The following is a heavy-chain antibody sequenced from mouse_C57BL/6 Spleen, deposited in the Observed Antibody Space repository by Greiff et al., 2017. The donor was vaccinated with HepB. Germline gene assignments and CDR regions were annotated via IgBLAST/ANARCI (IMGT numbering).Heavy chain of an antibody. Sequence: QVQLQQPGAELVRPGTSVKLSCKASGYTFTSYWMHWVKQRPGQGLEWIGVIDPSDSYTNYNQKFKGKATLTLDTSSSTAYMQLSSLTSEDSAVYYCARDYGSSYASSWFAYWGQGTLVTVSA. CDR1: GYTFTSYW. V-gene: IGHV1-59*01. D-gene: IGHD1-1*01. CDR3: ARDYGSSYASSWFAY. CDR2: IDPSDSYT. J-gene: IGHJ3*01.